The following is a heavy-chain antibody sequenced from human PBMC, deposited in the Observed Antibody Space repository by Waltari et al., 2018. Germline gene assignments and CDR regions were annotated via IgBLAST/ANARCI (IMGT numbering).Heavy chain of an antibody. D-gene: IGHD6-19*01. J-gene: IGHJ4*02. V-gene: IGHV4-59*11. Sequence: QVQLQESGPGLVKPSETLSLTCTVSGGSISSHYWSWIRQPPGKGLEWIGYIYYSGSTNYNPSLKSRVTISVDTSKNQFSLKLSSVTAADTAVYYCARLRRISSGWYGSFDYWGQGTLVTVSS. CDR3: ARLRRISSGWYGSFDY. CDR1: GGSISSHY. CDR2: IYYSGST.